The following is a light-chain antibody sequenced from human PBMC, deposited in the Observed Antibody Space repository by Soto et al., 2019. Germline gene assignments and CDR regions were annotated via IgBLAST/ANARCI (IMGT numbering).Light chain of an antibody. CDR2: GAS. CDR1: QTVSSSY. V-gene: IGKV3-20*01. CDR3: QQYGSSPYT. Sequence: EIVLTQSPDTLSLSPGERATLSCRARQTVSSSYLAWYQQKTGQAPRILIYGASSRATGIPDRFSGSGSGTDFTLTITGLEPEDFAVYYCQQYGSSPYTFGQGTKLEIK. J-gene: IGKJ2*01.